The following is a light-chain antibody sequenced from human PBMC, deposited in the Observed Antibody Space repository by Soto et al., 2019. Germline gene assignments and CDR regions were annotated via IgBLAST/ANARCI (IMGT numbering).Light chain of an antibody. CDR2: EGS. Sequence: QSALTPPASVSWSPGQSITISCTVTISDVGSYNLVSWYQQHPGKAPKLMIYEGSKRPSGVSNRFSGSKSGNTASLTISGLQAEEEADYYCCSYAGSSTYVFGTGTKVNVL. V-gene: IGLV2-23*01. CDR1: ISDVGSYNL. CDR3: CSYAGSSTYV. J-gene: IGLJ1*01.